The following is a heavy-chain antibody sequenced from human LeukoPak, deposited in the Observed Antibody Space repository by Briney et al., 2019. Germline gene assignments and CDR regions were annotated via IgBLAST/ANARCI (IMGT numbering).Heavy chain of an antibody. J-gene: IGHJ4*02. CDR2: ISGSGGST. V-gene: IGHV3-23*01. Sequence: GGSLRLSCAASGFTFSSYAMSWVRQAPGKGLEWVSAISGSGGSTYYADSVKGRFTISRDNSKNTLYLQMNSLRADDTAVYYCAKDRVRGFWSGYYSYWGQGTLITVSS. D-gene: IGHD3-3*01. CDR1: GFTFSSYA. CDR3: AKDRVRGFWSGYYSY.